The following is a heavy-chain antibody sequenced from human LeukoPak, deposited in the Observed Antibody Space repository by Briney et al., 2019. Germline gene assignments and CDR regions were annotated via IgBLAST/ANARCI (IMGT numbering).Heavy chain of an antibody. D-gene: IGHD2-2*01. J-gene: IGHJ4*02. V-gene: IGHV1-2*02. CDR3: ARGPSKGLDY. Sequence: ASVKVSCKASGYTFTDSYMHWVRQAPGQGLEWMGWSNPNSGGTIFAQKFQGRVTMTRDTSISTVYMEVSTLRSDDTAVYYCARGPSKGLDYWGQGTLVTVSS. CDR1: GYTFTDSY. CDR2: SNPNSGGT.